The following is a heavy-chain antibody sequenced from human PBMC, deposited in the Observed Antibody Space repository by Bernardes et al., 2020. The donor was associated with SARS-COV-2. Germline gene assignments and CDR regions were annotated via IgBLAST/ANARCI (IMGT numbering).Heavy chain of an antibody. V-gene: IGHV4-34*01. D-gene: IGHD1-26*01. Sequence: LSLKSRVTISVDTSKNQFSLKLSSVTAADTAVYYCARGGKRRELILVPLTYYYYGMDVWGQGTTVTVSS. CDR3: ARGGKRRELILVPLTYYYYGMDV. J-gene: IGHJ6*02.